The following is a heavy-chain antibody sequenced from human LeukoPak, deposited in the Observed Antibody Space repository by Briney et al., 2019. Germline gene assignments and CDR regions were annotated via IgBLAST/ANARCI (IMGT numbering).Heavy chain of an antibody. CDR1: GYTFTNYD. D-gene: IGHD6-19*01. V-gene: IGHV1-8*03. J-gene: IGHJ4*02. CDR2: MNPNSGNT. Sequence: ASVKVSCKASGYTFTNYDINWVRQATGQGLEWMGWMNPNSGNTGYAQKFQGRVTITRNTSISTAYMELSSLRSEDTAVYYCARDFIAVAGKGFGYWGQGTLVTVSS. CDR3: ARDFIAVAGKGFGY.